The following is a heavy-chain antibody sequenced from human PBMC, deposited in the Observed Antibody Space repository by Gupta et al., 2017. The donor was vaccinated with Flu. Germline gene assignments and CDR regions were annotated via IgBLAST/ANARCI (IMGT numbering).Heavy chain of an antibody. V-gene: IGHV3-23*01. CDR3: AKDLALWPEVFDY. J-gene: IGHJ4*02. D-gene: IGHD3-10*01. CDR2: SSGSGYST. Sequence: VRQASGKGLECFSGSSGSGYSTYYADSVKGRFTISRENSTNTVYLKMNSLRAEDTAVYYCAKDLALWPEVFDYWGQGTLVTVSS.